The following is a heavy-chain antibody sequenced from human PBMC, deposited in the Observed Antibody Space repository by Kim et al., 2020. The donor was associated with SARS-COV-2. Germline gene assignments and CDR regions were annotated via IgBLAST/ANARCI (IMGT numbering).Heavy chain of an antibody. CDR1: GFTFSSYA. CDR2: ISGSGGST. D-gene: IGHD3-10*01. V-gene: IGHV3-23*01. J-gene: IGHJ6*01. Sequence: GGSLRLSCAASGFTFSSYAMSWVRQTPGKGLEWVSAISGSGGSTYYADSVKGRFTISRDNSKNTLYLQMNSLRAEDTALYYCAKRARITMVRGGRGDYDYGVDVWGQETTVTVSS. CDR3: AKRARITMVRGGRGDYDYGVDV.